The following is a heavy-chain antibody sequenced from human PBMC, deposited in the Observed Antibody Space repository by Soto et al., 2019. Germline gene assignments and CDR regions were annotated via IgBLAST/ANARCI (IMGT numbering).Heavy chain of an antibody. CDR2: ISAYNGNT. D-gene: IGHD3-10*01. CDR1: GYTFTSYG. V-gene: IGHV1-18*01. J-gene: IGHJ6*02. CDR3: ARDSGRSYGSGSYYLHYYGMDV. Sequence: ASVKVSCKASGYTFTSYGISWVRQAPGQGLEWMGWISAYNGNTNYAQKLQGRVTMTTDTSTSTAYMELRSLRSDDTAVYYCARDSGRSYGSGSYYLHYYGMDVWGQGTTVTVSS.